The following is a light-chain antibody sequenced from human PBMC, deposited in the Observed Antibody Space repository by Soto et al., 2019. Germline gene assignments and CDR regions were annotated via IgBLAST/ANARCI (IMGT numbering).Light chain of an antibody. V-gene: IGKV3D-20*01. J-gene: IGKJ1*01. CDR3: QQYGSSPLWT. Sequence: VLTQSPSTLSFSPGERATLSCGASQSVSSSYLAWYQQKPGLAPRLLIYDASSRATGIPVRFSGSGSGTEFTLTISSLQSEDFAVYYCQQYGSSPLWTFGQGTKVDIK. CDR1: QSVSSSY. CDR2: DAS.